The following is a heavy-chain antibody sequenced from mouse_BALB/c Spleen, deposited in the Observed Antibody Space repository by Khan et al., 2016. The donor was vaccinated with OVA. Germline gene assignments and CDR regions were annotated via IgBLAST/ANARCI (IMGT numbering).Heavy chain of an antibody. CDR2: IWSGGTT. D-gene: IGHD2-12*01. J-gene: IGHJ3*01. V-gene: IGHV2-2*02. CDR3: ARRADDGAWFAY. CDR1: GFSLISYG. Sequence: QVQLKQSGPGLVQPSQSLSITCTVSGFSLISYGVHWVRQSPGTGLEWLGVIWSGGTTDYNAAFISRVSISKDNSKSQVFFELNSLEANDSATYYCARRADDGAWFAYWGQGTLVTVSA.